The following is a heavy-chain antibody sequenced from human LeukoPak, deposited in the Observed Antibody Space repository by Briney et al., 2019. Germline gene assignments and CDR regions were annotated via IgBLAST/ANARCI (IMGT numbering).Heavy chain of an antibody. CDR1: GFTFSSYG. D-gene: IGHD3-16*02. CDR3: AKGPAYVWGSYRDY. J-gene: IGHJ4*02. Sequence: AGGSLRLSCAASGFTFSSYGMSWVRQAPGKGLEWVSAISGSGSSTYYADSVKGRFTISRDNSKNTLYLQMNSLRVEDTAVYYWAKGPAYVWGSYRDYWGQGTLVTVSS. V-gene: IGHV3-23*01. CDR2: ISGSGSST.